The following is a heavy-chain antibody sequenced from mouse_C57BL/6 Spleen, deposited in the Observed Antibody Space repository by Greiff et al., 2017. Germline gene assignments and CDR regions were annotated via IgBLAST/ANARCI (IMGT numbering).Heavy chain of an antibody. D-gene: IGHD1-1*01. V-gene: IGHV2-9-1*01. J-gene: IGHJ1*03. CDR1: GFSLTSYA. Sequence: VKVVESGPGLVAPSQSLSITCTVSGFSLTSYAISWVRQPPGTGLEWLGVIWTGGGPNNYSALTSRLSISKDNSKSQVFLKMNSLQTDDTARYYGASHYDGSSYWYFDVWGTGTTVTVSS. CDR3: ASHYDGSSYWYFDV. CDR2: IWTGGGP.